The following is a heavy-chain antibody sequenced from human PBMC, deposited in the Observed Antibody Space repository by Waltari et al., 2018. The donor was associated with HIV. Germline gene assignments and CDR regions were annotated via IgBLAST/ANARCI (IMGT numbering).Heavy chain of an antibody. CDR1: GYTFTSYA. J-gene: IGHJ6*02. D-gene: IGHD2-8*01. Sequence: QVQLVQSGAEVKKPGASVKVSCKASGYTFTSYAMHWVRQAPGQRLEWMGWINAGNGNTKYSQKFQGRVTITRDTSASTAYMELSSLRSEDTAVYYCARGYCTNGVCYTDYYYGMDVWGQGTTVTVSS. V-gene: IGHV1-3*01. CDR2: INAGNGNT. CDR3: ARGYCTNGVCYTDYYYGMDV.